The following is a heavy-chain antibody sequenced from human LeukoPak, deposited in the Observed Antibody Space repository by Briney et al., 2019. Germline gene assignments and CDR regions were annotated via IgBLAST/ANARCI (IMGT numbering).Heavy chain of an antibody. CDR1: GGSVSSYY. Sequence: SETLSLTCTVSGGSVSSYYWSWVRQPPGQGLEWIGYVYYGGTTSFSPSLKSRVTMSIVRSKNQFSLTLFSVTAADTAIDYSARDCTGGSCNTRSDAFDIWGQGTKVTVSS. D-gene: IGHD2-15*01. V-gene: IGHV4-59*02. J-gene: IGHJ3*02. CDR2: VYYGGTT. CDR3: ARDCTGGSCNTRSDAFDI.